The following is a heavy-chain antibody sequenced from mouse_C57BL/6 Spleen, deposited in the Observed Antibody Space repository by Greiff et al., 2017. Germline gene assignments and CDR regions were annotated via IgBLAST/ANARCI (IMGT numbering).Heavy chain of an antibody. J-gene: IGHJ4*01. CDR3: AQRAAGYGSNYDYYAMDY. CDR2: IYWDDDK. D-gene: IGHD2-5*01. Sequence: QVTLKVSGPGILQSSQTLSLTCSFSGFSLSTSGMGVSWLRQPSGKGLEWLAHIYWDDDKCYNPFLKSRLITSKDTSRNQVFRKVSSVDTAVTAAYYCAQRAAGYGSNYDYYAMDYWGQGTSVTVSS. V-gene: IGHV8-12*01. CDR1: GFSLSTSGMG.